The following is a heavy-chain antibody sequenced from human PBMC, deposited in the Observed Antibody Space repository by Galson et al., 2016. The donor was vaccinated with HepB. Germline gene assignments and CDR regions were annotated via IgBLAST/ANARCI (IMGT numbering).Heavy chain of an antibody. D-gene: IGHD5-24*01. CDR3: ARDRDNDSWLDS. CDR1: GDSVSSSTAA. J-gene: IGHJ5*01. CDR2: TYYRSKWWT. Sequence: CAISGDSVSSSTAAWNWIRQSPSRGLEWLGRTYYRSKWWTDYASSVKGRLSIDADTSKNQFSLHLKSVTHEDAAPYYCARDRDNDSWLDSWGQGTLVTVSS. V-gene: IGHV6-1*01.